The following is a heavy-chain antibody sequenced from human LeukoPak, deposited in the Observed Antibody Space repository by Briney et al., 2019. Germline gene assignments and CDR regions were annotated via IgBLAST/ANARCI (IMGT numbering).Heavy chain of an antibody. V-gene: IGHV3-23*01. J-gene: IGHJ5*02. CDR2: ISAGGGST. CDR1: GFTFSSYA. CDR3: ARVRFRHVLTDSYNWFDP. D-gene: IGHD3-9*01. Sequence: GGSLRLSRAASGFTFSSYAMNWVRQAPGKGLEWVSTISAGGGSTYYADSVKGRFTISRADSKNTLYLQMNSLRADDTALYYCARVRFRHVLTDSYNWFDPWGQGTLVTVSS.